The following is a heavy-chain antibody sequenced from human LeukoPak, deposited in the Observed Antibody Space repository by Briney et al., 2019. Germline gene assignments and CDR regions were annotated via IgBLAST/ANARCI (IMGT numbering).Heavy chain of an antibody. D-gene: IGHD3-9*01. J-gene: IGHJ6*02. V-gene: IGHV1-69*13. CDR3: ARVDDILAGYYRYYYYGMDV. Sequence: GASVKVSCKASGGTFSSYAISWMRQAPGQGLEWMGGLIPIFGTANYAQKFQGRVTITADESTSTAYMELSSLRSEDTAVYYCARVDDILAGYYRYYYYGMDVWGQGTTVTVSS. CDR1: GGTFSSYA. CDR2: LIPIFGTA.